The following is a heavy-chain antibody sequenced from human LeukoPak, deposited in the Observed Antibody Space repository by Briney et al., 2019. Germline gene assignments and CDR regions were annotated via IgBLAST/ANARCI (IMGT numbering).Heavy chain of an antibody. Sequence: GGSLRLSCAASGFTFSDYYMSWIRQAPGKGLEWVSYISSSGSTIYYADSVKGGFTIPRDNAKNSLYLQMNSLRAEDTAVYYCARVGIAYYYDSSGYYTDFWGQGTLVTVSS. CDR1: GFTFSDYY. CDR3: ARVGIAYYYDSSGYYTDF. V-gene: IGHV3-11*04. J-gene: IGHJ4*02. D-gene: IGHD3-22*01. CDR2: ISSSGSTI.